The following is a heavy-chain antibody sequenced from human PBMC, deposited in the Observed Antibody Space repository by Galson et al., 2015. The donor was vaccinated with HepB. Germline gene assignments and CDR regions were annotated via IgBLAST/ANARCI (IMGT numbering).Heavy chain of an antibody. Sequence: SLRLSCAASGFIFSSYAMTWVRQAPGGGLEWVSSITATGGSTYYADSVKGRFTISRDNSKNTLFLQMNSLRAEDTSVYYCAKGEYSYGPYFDYWGQGTLLTVSS. CDR3: AKGEYSYGPYFDY. D-gene: IGHD5-18*01. V-gene: IGHV3-23*01. CDR2: ITATGGST. J-gene: IGHJ4*02. CDR1: GFIFSSYA.